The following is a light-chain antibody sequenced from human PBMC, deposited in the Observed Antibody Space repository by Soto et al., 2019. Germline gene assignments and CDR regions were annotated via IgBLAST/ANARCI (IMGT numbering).Light chain of an antibody. J-gene: IGKJ1*01. Sequence: AIRMTQSPSSLSASTGDRVTITCRASQGISSYLAWYQQKPGKAPKLLIYAASTLQSGVPSRFSGSGSGTDFTLTISCLQSEDFATYSCQQYYSYLQTFGQGTKVEIK. V-gene: IGKV1-8*01. CDR2: AAS. CDR1: QGISSY. CDR3: QQYYSYLQT.